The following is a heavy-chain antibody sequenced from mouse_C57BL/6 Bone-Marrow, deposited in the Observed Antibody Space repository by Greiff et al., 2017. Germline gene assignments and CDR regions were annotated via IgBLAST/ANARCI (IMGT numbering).Heavy chain of an antibody. CDR2: IYPGSGST. CDR3: AGPYYSNYWYFDV. J-gene: IGHJ1*03. V-gene: IGHV1-55*01. Sequence: VQLQQPGAELVKPGASVKMSCKASGYTFTSYWITWVKQRPGQGLEWIGEIYPGSGSTNYNEKFKSKATLTVDTSSSTAYMQLSSLTSEDSAVYYCAGPYYSNYWYFDVWGTGTTVTVSA. D-gene: IGHD2-5*01. CDR1: GYTFTSYW.